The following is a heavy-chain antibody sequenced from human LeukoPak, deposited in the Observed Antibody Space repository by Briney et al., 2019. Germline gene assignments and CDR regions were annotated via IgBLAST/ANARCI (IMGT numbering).Heavy chain of an antibody. V-gene: IGHV3-23*01. CDR3: AKCGSYGYLDD. Sequence: GGSLRLSCAASGFTFSNYAMSWVRQAPGKGLEWVSVISVSGDRTYYADSVKGRFTISRDNSRNTLYLQMNSLRAEDTAVYYCAKCGSYGYLDDWGQGTLVTVSS. J-gene: IGHJ4*02. CDR1: GFTFSNYA. CDR2: ISVSGDRT. D-gene: IGHD5-18*01.